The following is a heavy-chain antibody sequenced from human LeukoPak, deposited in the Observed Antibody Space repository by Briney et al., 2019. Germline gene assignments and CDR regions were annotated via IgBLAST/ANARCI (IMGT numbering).Heavy chain of an antibody. V-gene: IGHV1-2*02. Sequence: GASVKVSCEASGYTFTGYYMHWVRQAPGQGLEWMGWINPNSGGTNYAQKFQGRVTMTRDMSTSTVYMELSRLRSEDTAVYYCARVPNYYYYYYMDVWGKGTTVTVSS. CDR3: ARVPNYYYYYYMDV. J-gene: IGHJ6*03. CDR1: GYTFTGYY. CDR2: INPNSGGT.